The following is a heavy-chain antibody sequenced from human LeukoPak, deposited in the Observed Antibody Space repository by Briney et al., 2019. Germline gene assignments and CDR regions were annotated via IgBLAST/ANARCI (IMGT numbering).Heavy chain of an antibody. D-gene: IGHD5-12*01. J-gene: IGHJ4*02. Sequence: ASVKVSCKASGYTFTSYYMHWVRQAPGQGLEWMGIINPSGGSTSYAQKFQGRVTMTRDMSTSTVYMELSSLRSEDTAVYYCARDPPKVVEVAAFASYYFDYWGQGTLVTVSS. V-gene: IGHV1-46*01. CDR3: ARDPPKVVEVAAFASYYFDY. CDR1: GYTFTSYY. CDR2: INPSGGST.